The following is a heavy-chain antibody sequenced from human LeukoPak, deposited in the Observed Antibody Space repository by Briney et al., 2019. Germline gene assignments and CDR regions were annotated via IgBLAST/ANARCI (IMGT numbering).Heavy chain of an antibody. Sequence: PGGSLRLSCVASGFTFSLYSMHWVRQAPGKGLEYVSAISNGERSTFYADSVKGRFTISRDNSKSTLFLQMDSLRIEDMAVYYCAREGQIYEYGDRRPFDCWGQGVLVTVSS. CDR2: ISNGERST. CDR3: AREGQIYEYGDRRPFDC. V-gene: IGHV3-64*02. D-gene: IGHD4/OR15-4a*01. J-gene: IGHJ4*02. CDR1: GFTFSLYS.